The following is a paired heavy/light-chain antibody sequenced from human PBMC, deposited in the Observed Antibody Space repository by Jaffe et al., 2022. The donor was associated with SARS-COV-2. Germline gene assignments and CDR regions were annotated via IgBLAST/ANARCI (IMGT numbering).Heavy chain of an antibody. CDR2: ISEDGDNK. J-gene: IGHJ5*02. D-gene: IGHD1-1*01. CDR3: ARDLGTNNWYTGWFDP. CDR1: GFIFSDHA. V-gene: IGHV3-30*04. Sequence: QVHLVESGGGVVQPGRSLRLSCAPSGFIFSDHAMHWVRQAPGKGLEWVALISEDGDNKYHADSVKGRFTVSRDNSKNTLFLQMDSLRPEDTAVYFCARDLGTNNWYTGWFDPWGQGTLVTVSS.
Light chain of an antibody. CDR3: QQGYSTPYT. J-gene: IGKJ2*01. CDR1: QIIGTY. V-gene: IGKV1-39*01. Sequence: IQMTQSPSSLSASLGDRVTITCRATQIIGTYLNWYQQKPGKSPKLLIYSASTLQSGVPSRFSGSGSGTEFTLTIGSLQPEDFATYFCQQGYSTPYTFGQGTKLEIK. CDR2: SAS.